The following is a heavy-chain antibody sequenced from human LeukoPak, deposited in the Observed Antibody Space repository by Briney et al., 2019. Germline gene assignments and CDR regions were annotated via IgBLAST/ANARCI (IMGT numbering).Heavy chain of an antibody. CDR1: GYTFTSYG. D-gene: IGHD3-10*01. J-gene: IGHJ3*02. CDR3: ARGMVRGVIGGGAFDI. V-gene: IGHV1-18*01. CDR2: SSAYNGNT. Sequence: HRASVKVSCKASGYTFTSYGISWVRQAPGQGLEWMGWSSAYNGNTNYAQKLQGRVTMTTDTSTSTAYMELSSPRSEDTAVYYCARGMVRGVIGGGAFDIWGQGTMVTVSS.